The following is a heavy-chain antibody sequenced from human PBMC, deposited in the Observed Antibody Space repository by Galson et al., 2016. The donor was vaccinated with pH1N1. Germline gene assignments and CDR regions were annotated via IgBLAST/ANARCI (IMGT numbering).Heavy chain of an antibody. D-gene: IGHD3-3*01. V-gene: IGHV6-1*01. J-gene: IGHJ3*02. Sequence: CAFSGDSASSNSATWNWIRQSPSRGLEWLGRTYYRSKWYNDYAESVKSRIIISPDTSKNQLSLQLNSVTPADTAVHYCARGVIDYDFWSGYQDHAAFDIWGQGTMVMVSS. CDR3: ARGVIDYDFWSGYQDHAAFDI. CDR1: GDSASSNSAT. CDR2: TYYRSKWYN.